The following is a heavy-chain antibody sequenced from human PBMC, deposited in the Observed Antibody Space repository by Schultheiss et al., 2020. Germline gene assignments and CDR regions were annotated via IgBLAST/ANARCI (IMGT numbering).Heavy chain of an antibody. CDR2: IYTSGST. J-gene: IGHJ4*02. V-gene: IGHV4-61*02. D-gene: IGHD3-3*01. CDR1: GGSISSSSYY. CDR3: ARDRRGYDFWSGYYIPLYYFDY. Sequence: SETLSLTCTVSGGSISSSSYYWSWIRQPAGKGLEWIGRIYTSGSTNYNPSLKSRVTISVDTSKNQFSLKLSSVTAADTAVYYCARDRRGYDFWSGYYIPLYYFDYWGQGTLVTVSS.